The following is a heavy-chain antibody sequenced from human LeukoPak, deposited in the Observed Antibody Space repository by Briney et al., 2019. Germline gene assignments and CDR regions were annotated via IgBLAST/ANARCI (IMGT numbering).Heavy chain of an antibody. D-gene: IGHD3-10*02. J-gene: IGHJ4*02. CDR3: ARHLSGTTMSHYFDF. CDR1: GDSTSSGRNY. Sequence: SETLSLTCTVSGDSTSSGRNYWAWIRQTPGKGLEWIASIYYSGSTSYNPSLSSRVSISVDTSKNQVSLKMKSVTDTDSAVYYCARHLSGTTMSHYFDFWGQGTLVPVSS. V-gene: IGHV4-39*01. CDR2: IYYSGST.